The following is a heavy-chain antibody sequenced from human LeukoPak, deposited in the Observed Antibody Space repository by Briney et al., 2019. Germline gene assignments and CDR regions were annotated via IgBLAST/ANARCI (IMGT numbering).Heavy chain of an antibody. CDR3: ATDPLGGSSSDY. Sequence: ASLKVSCKVSGYTLTELSMHWVRQAPGKGLEWMGGFDPGDGETINAQKFQGRVTVTEDTSTDTAYMELSSLRSEDTAVYYCATDPLGGSSSDYWGQGTLVTVSS. V-gene: IGHV1-24*01. D-gene: IGHD6-6*01. J-gene: IGHJ4*02. CDR2: FDPGDGET. CDR1: GYTLTELS.